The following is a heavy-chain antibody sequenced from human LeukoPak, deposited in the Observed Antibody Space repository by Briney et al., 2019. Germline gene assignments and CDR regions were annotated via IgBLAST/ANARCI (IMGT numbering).Heavy chain of an antibody. CDR3: ARLIAVAGQHLYYFDY. Sequence: SVKVSCKASGGTFSSYAITWVRQAPGQGLEWMGGIIPIFGTANYAQKFQGRVTITADKSTRTAYMELSSLRSEDTAVYYCARLIAVAGQHLYYFDYWGQGTLVTVSS. V-gene: IGHV1-69*06. J-gene: IGHJ4*02. CDR1: GGTFSSYA. CDR2: IIPIFGTA. D-gene: IGHD6-19*01.